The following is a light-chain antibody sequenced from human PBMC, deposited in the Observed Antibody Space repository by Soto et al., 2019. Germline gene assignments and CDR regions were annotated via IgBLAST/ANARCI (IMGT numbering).Light chain of an antibody. V-gene: IGKV1-12*01. Sequence: DIQMTQSPSFVSAAVGDRVTHSCRASQDISNLLAWYQQKPGKAPTLLIYATSNLQRGVPSRFSGSGSGTEFTLTISSLQSEDFAVYYCQQYNNCPQTFGQGTKVDNK. CDR2: ATS. CDR3: QQYNNCPQT. CDR1: QDISNL. J-gene: IGKJ1*01.